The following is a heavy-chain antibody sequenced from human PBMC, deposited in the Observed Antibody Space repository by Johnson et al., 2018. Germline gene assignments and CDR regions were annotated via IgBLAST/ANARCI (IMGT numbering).Heavy chain of an antibody. V-gene: IGHV3-23*04. CDR1: GFTFSSYA. Sequence: VQLVESGGGLVQPGGSLRLSCAASGFTFSSYAMSWVRQAPGKGLEWVSAISGSGGSTYYADPVKGRFTISRDNSKNTLYLQMNSLRAEDTAVYYCAKAYDFWGGYSSYYGMDVWGQGTTVTVSS. J-gene: IGHJ6*02. D-gene: IGHD3-3*01. CDR3: AKAYDFWGGYSSYYGMDV. CDR2: ISGSGGST.